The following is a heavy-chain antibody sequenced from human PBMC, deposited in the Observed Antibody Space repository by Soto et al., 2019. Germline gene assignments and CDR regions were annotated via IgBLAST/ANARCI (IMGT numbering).Heavy chain of an antibody. J-gene: IGHJ3*02. CDR3: ARGRGGSYGGNSAHFDI. Sequence: QVQLVESGGGVVQPGTSLRLSCEASGFTFSGFGMHWVRQAPGKGLEWVAVIWYDGSKKYYADCVKGRFTISRDNSKNALYLQRNSLRVEDTAVYYCARGRGGSYGGNSAHFDIWGQGTLVTVSS. V-gene: IGHV3-33*01. CDR1: GFTFSGFG. CDR2: IWYDGSKK. D-gene: IGHD4-17*01.